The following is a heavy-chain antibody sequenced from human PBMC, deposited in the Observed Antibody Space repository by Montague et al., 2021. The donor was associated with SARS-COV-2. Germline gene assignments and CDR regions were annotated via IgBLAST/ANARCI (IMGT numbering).Heavy chain of an antibody. D-gene: IGHD3-10*01. J-gene: IGHJ4*02. V-gene: IGHV4-4*07. CDR2: MLFTGKS. CDR3: ARDRFDFGAGSKGDIDF. Sequence: SETLSLTCSVSGDSITNHYWSWIRQPAGKGLEWIGRMLFTGKSNISPFFSSRLTMSADTSKDQFSLKLTSVTAADTAIYFCARDRFDFGAGSKGDIDFWGQGTLVTVSS. CDR1: GDSITNHY.